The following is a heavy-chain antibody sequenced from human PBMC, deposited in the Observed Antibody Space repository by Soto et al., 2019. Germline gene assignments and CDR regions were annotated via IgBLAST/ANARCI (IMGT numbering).Heavy chain of an antibody. V-gene: IGHV4-34*01. Sequence: SETLSLTCAVYGGSFSGYYWSWIRQPPGKGLEWIGEINHSGSTNYNPSLKSRVTISVDTSKNQFSLKPSSVTAADTAVYYCARGREEWELEGPFDYWGQGTLVTVSS. D-gene: IGHD1-26*01. CDR3: ARGREEWELEGPFDY. J-gene: IGHJ4*02. CDR2: INHSGST. CDR1: GGSFSGYY.